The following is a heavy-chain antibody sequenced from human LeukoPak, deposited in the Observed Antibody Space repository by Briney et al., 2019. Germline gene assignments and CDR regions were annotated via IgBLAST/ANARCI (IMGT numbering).Heavy chain of an antibody. CDR3: ARAGQYHYNSAGYFPDY. J-gene: IGHJ4*02. CDR2: IYYSGNT. CDR1: GGSISSGGYY. V-gene: IGHV4-30-4*08. D-gene: IGHD3-22*01. Sequence: PSETLSLTCTVSGGSISSGGYYWSWIRQPPGKGLEWIGSIYYSGNTYYNPSLKSRLTVSVDTSKNEFSLKLSSVTAADTAVYYCARAGQYHYNSAGYFPDYWGQGTLVTVSS.